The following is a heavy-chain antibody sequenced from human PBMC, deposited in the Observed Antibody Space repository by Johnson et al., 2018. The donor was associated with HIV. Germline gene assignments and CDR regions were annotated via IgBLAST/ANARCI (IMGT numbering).Heavy chain of an antibody. CDR2: IRYDGSNK. CDR3: ARVVMITFGGVIALDAFDI. V-gene: IGHV3-30*02. J-gene: IGHJ3*02. CDR1: GLTLSRCD. D-gene: IGHD3-16*02. Sequence: QVQLVESGGGVVQPGGSLRLSCAASGLTLSRCDMHWVRQAPGKGLEWVAFIRYDGSNKYYEDSVKGRFTISRDNSKNTLYLQMNSLRAEDTALYYCARVVMITFGGVIALDAFDIWGQGTMVTVSS.